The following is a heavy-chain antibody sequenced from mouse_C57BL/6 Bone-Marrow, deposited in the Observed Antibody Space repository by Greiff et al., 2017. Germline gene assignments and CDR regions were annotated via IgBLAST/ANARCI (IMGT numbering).Heavy chain of an antibody. V-gene: IGHV1-42*01. CDR1: GYSFTGYY. CDR3: AREGDYYGSLYFDV. CDR2: INPSTGGT. J-gene: IGHJ1*03. Sequence: EVQLQQSGPELVKPGASVKISCKASGYSFTGYYMNWVKQSPEKSLEWIGEINPSTGGTTYNQKFKAKATLTVDKSSSTAYMQLKSLTSEDSAVXYCAREGDYYGSLYFDVWGTGTTVTVSS. D-gene: IGHD1-1*01.